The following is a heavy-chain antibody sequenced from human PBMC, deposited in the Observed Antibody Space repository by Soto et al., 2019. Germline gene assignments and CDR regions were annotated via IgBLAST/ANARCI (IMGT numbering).Heavy chain of an antibody. CDR3: ARVRPGAEYFDY. Sequence: ASVKVSCKASGYTFTSYYMHWVRQAPGQGLEWMGIINPSGGSTSYAQKFQGRVTMTRDASTSTVYMELSSLRSEDTAVYYCARVRPGAEYFDYWGQGTLVTVSS. V-gene: IGHV1-46*01. J-gene: IGHJ4*02. CDR1: GYTFTSYY. D-gene: IGHD3-10*01. CDR2: INPSGGST.